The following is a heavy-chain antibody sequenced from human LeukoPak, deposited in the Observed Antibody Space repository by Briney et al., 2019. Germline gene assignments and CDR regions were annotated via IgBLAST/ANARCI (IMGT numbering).Heavy chain of an antibody. Sequence: GGSLRLSCAASGGSTDDYGMSWVRQAPGKGLEWVSGINWDGTNTYYAESVKGRFTISRDSAEKSLYLQMNSLRDADTAFYYCVKDLSSNWYSFAYWGQGTLVTVSS. D-gene: IGHD6-13*01. J-gene: IGHJ4*02. CDR3: VKDLSSNWYSFAY. V-gene: IGHV3-20*04. CDR2: INWDGTNT. CDR1: GGSTDDYG.